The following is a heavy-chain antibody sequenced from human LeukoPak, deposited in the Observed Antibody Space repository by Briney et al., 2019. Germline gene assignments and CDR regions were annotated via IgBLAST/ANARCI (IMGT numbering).Heavy chain of an antibody. CDR3: ARGPIITMVRGVISAYGMDV. CDR1: GGSISSGGYS. V-gene: IGHV4-30-2*01. Sequence: SETLPLTCAVSGGSISSGGYSWSWIRQPPGKGLEWIGYIYHSGSTYYNPSLKSRVTISVDRSKNQFSLKLSSVTAADTAVYYCARGPIITMVRGVISAYGMDVWGKGTTVTVSS. CDR2: IYHSGST. D-gene: IGHD3-10*01. J-gene: IGHJ6*04.